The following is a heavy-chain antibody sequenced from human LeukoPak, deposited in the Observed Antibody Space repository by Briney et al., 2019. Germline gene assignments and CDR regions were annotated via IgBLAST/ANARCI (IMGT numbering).Heavy chain of an antibody. CDR1: GYTFTGYY. CDR3: AREERQWLGFDY. CDR2: INPNSGGT. Sequence: ASVKVSCNASGYTFTGYYMHWVRQAPGQGLELMGWINPNSGGTNYAQKFQGRVTMTRDTSISTAYMELSRLRSDDTAVYYWAREERQWLGFDYWGQGTLVTVSS. J-gene: IGHJ4*02. V-gene: IGHV1-2*02. D-gene: IGHD6-19*01.